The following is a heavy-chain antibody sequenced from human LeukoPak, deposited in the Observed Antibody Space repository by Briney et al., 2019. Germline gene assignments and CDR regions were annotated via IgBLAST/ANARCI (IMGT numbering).Heavy chain of an antibody. V-gene: IGHV4-34*01. CDR3: ARGFLAHFYGSSSHDY. Sequence: PSETLSPTCAVYGGSFSDYYWAWIRQPPGKGLEWMGGINHNRGINYNPSLKSRVTLSLDTSMNHVSLRLTAVTAADTGVYYCARGFLAHFYGSSSHDYWGQGTLVSVSS. J-gene: IGHJ4*02. D-gene: IGHD3-10*01. CDR2: INHNRGI. CDR1: GGSFSDYY.